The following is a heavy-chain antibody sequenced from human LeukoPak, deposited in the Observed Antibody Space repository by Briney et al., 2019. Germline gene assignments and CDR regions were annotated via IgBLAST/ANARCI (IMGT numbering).Heavy chain of an antibody. Sequence: PSETLSLTCEVSGDFIRSYWWGWVRQPAGKGLEWIGRIYATGSTKFNPSLKSRLTMSMDTSTNQLPLNLSLKLTSVTAADTAVYFCARQGYTASYYFLDFWSQGTLVTVSP. J-gene: IGHJ4*02. V-gene: IGHV4-4*07. CDR1: GDFIRSYW. D-gene: IGHD1-26*01. CDR2: IYATGST. CDR3: ARQGYTASYYFLDF.